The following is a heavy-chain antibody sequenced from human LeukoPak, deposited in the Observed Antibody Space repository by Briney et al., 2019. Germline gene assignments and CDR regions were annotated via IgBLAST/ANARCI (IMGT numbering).Heavy chain of an antibody. CDR3: ARPRVAGSFDY. CDR2: ISGYNANT. Sequence: ASVKVSCKTSGYTFTSYGISWVRQAPGQRLEWMGWISGYNANTNYAQKLQGRVTMTTDTSTSTVYMELRSLRSDDTAVYYCARPRVAGSFDYWGQGTLVTVSS. J-gene: IGHJ4*02. D-gene: IGHD6-19*01. CDR1: GYTFTSYG. V-gene: IGHV1-18*01.